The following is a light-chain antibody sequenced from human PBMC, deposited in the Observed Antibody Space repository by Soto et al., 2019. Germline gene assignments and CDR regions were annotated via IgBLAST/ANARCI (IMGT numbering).Light chain of an antibody. CDR2: EGT. CDR3: QSDASSLNXLYV. J-gene: IGLJ1*01. V-gene: IGLV2-14*01. Sequence: QSVLTQPASVSGSPGQSITISCTGTSRDICRYKFVSWFQQHPGKAPKLLIFEGTNRPSGFSNRFSGSKSGNTASLTISGLHAEDEAEYYCQSDASSLNXLYVFGTGTKV. CDR1: SRDICRYKF.